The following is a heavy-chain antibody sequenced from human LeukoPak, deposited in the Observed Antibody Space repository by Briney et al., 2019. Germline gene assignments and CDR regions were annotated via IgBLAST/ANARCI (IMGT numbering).Heavy chain of an antibody. CDR1: GYTSTSYG. J-gene: IGHJ4*02. CDR3: ASITIFGVLDY. V-gene: IGHV1-18*01. CDR2: ISAYNGNT. Sequence: GASVKVSCKASGYTSTSYGISWVRQAPGQGLEWMGWISAYNGNTNYAQKLQGRVTMTTDTSTSTAYMELRSLRSDDTAVYYCASITIFGVLDYWGQGTLVTVSS. D-gene: IGHD3-3*01.